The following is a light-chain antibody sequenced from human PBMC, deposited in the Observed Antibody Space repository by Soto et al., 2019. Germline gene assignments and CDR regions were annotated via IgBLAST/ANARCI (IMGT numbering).Light chain of an antibody. CDR2: WAS. CDR3: QQYYSSPLT. V-gene: IGKV4-1*01. Sequence: DIVMTQSPDSLAVSLGERATINCKSSQSVLYSSNNKNYLAWYQQKPGQPPKLLIYWASTRESGVPDRFSGSGSGTDFTLTISSPQAEDVAAYYCQQYYSSPLTFGGGTKVEIK. J-gene: IGKJ4*01. CDR1: QSVLYSSNNKNY.